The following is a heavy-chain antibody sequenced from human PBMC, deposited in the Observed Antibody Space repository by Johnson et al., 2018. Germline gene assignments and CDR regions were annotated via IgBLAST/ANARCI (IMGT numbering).Heavy chain of an antibody. D-gene: IGHD3-22*01. Sequence: QVQLVQSGAEVKKPGSSVKVSCKASGGTFSSYTITWVRQAPGQGLEWMGRIIPMLRTTKYAQKFQDRVTITADKSTSTAYMELSSLRSEDTAVYYCARDSSPYYYYSSGYELLDSWGQGTLVTVSS. V-gene: IGHV1-69*08. CDR1: GGTFSSYT. CDR3: ARDSSPYYYYSSGYELLDS. J-gene: IGHJ4*02. CDR2: IIPMLRTT.